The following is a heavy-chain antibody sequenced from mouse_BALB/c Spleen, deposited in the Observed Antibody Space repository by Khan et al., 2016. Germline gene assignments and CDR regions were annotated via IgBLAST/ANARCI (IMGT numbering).Heavy chain of an antibody. CDR2: IDPENGHT. J-gene: IGHJ3*01. CDR1: GFNIKDYY. CDR3: SGEISYHTGRGFAY. Sequence: VQLQQSGAELVRPGALVKLSCKASGFNIKDYYLHWVKQRPEQGLEWVGWIDPENGHTKYDPTFQGRASMTADTSSNTAYLQLSSLTSEDTAVYYCSGEISYHTGRGFAYWGQGTLVTVSA. D-gene: IGHD2-12*01. V-gene: IGHV14-1*02.